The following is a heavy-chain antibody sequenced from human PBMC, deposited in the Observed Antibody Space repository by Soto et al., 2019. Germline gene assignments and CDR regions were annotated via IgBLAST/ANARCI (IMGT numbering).Heavy chain of an antibody. V-gene: IGHV3-48*01. CDR3: ARDRGCSGGICYRDLGY. Sequence: VQLVESGGGFVQPGGSLRLSCAASGFTFSTYSMSWVRQAPGKGLEWVSYISSTSNTIYYADSVKGRFTISRDNAKNSLYLHMNSLSAEDTAVYYCARDRGCSGGICYRDLGYWGQGTLVTVSS. CDR1: GFTFSTYS. J-gene: IGHJ4*02. CDR2: ISSTSNTI. D-gene: IGHD2-15*01.